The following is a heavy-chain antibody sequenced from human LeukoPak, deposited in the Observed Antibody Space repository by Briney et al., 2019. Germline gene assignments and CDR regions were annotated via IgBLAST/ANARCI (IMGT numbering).Heavy chain of an antibody. CDR2: INPSGGST. CDR3: ARYSSSWHYMGV. D-gene: IGHD6-13*01. CDR1: GYTFTSYY. V-gene: IGHV1-2*02. Sequence: ASVKVSCKASGYTFTSYYMHWVRQAPGQGLEWMGIINPSGGSTSYAQKFQGRVTMTRDTSISTAYMELSRLRSDDTAVYYCARYSSSWHYMGVWGKGTTVTVSS. J-gene: IGHJ6*03.